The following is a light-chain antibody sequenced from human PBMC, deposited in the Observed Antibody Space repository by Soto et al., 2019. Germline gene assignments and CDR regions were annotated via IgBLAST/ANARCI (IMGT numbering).Light chain of an antibody. CDR2: DAS. Sequence: IVLTQSPATLSLSPGERATLSCRASQSVSSYLVWYQQKPGQTPRLLIYDASNRATGIPARFSGSGSGTDFTLTISSLEPEDVATYYCQYYDILVFGFGPGTKVKIK. J-gene: IGKJ3*01. CDR1: QSVSSY. V-gene: IGKV3-11*01. CDR3: QYYDILVFG.